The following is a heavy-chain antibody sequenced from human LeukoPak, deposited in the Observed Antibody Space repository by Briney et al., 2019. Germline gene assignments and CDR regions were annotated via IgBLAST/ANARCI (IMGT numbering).Heavy chain of an antibody. CDR2: INTNTGNP. D-gene: IGHD3-22*01. CDR3: ARSLGGNDYDIVAGEY. V-gene: IGHV7-4-1*02. J-gene: IGHJ4*02. Sequence: WASVKVSCKASGYTFTSHAMNWVRQAPGQGLEWMGWINTNTGNPTYAQGFTGRFVFSLDTSVSTAYLQISSLKAEDTAVYYCARSLGGNDYDIVAGEYWGQGTLVTVSS. CDR1: GYTFTSHA.